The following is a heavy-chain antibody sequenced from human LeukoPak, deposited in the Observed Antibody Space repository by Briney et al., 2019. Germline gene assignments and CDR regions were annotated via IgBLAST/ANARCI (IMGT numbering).Heavy chain of an antibody. CDR3: VFRGTALYYYMDV. J-gene: IGHJ6*03. CDR2: IWYDGSNK. Sequence: PGGSLRLSCAASGFTFSSYGMHWVRQAPGKGLEWVAVIWYDGSNKYYADSVKGRFTIPRDNSKNTLYLQMNSLRAEDTAVYYCVFRGTALYYYMDVWGKGTTVTVSS. D-gene: IGHD3-10*01. CDR1: GFTFSSYG. V-gene: IGHV3-33*01.